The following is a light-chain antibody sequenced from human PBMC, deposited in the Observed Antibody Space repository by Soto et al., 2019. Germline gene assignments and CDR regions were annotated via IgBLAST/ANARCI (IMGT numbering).Light chain of an antibody. Sequence: DIVLTQSPASLDVSLGERVTINCKSSQSLFFTSNKKNSLAWYQQKPGQPPKLIIYWGSSRESGVPARFRGAGSATDFTLTISSLQAEDVAVYYCQQGYRSPFTFGQGTKVDI. CDR1: QSLFFTSNKKNS. CDR3: QQGYRSPFT. V-gene: IGKV4-1*01. CDR2: WGS. J-gene: IGKJ2*01.